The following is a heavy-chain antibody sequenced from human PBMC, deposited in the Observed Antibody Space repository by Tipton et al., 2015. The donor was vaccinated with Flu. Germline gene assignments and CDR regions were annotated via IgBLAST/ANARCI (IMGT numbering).Heavy chain of an antibody. V-gene: IGHV4-59*01. CDR1: GGSISSYY. CDR3: ARVRGGGYYYYGMDV. Sequence: LRLSCTVSGGSISSYYWSWIRQPPGKGLEWIGYIYYSGSTNYNPSLKSQVTISVDTSKNQFSLKLSSVTAADTAVYYCARVRGGGYYYYGMDVWGQGTTVTVSS. J-gene: IGHJ6*02. CDR2: IYYSGST.